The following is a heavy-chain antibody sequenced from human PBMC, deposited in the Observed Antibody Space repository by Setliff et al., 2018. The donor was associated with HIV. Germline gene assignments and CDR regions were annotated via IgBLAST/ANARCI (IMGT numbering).Heavy chain of an antibody. V-gene: IGHV1-8*02. J-gene: IGHJ2*01. Sequence: GASVKVSCKASGYTFTSYDINWVRQATGQGLEWMGWMNPNSGNTGYAQKFQGRVTMTRTTSISTAYMELSSLRSEDTAVYFCAREPKGDWGNFWYFDLWGRGTLVTVSS. CDR3: AREPKGDWGNFWYFDL. D-gene: IGHD3-16*01. CDR1: GYTFTSYD. CDR2: MNPNSGNT.